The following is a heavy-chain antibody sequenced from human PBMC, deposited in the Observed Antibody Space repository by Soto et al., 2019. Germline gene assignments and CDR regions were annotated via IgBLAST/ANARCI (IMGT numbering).Heavy chain of an antibody. CDR2: ISSSSEST. Sequence: SCATSGFIFTSYAMNWVRQAPGKGLEWVSAISSSSESTFYAESVRGRFTISRDNSLNTLYLHMRSLRPEDTAVYYCAHPRGYGVFDAVDIWGQGTMVTVSS. V-gene: IGHV3-23*01. J-gene: IGHJ3*02. CDR3: AHPRGYGVFDAVDI. CDR1: GFIFTSYA. D-gene: IGHD4-17*01.